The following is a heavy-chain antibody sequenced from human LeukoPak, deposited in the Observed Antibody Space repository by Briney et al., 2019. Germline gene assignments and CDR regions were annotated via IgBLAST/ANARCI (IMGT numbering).Heavy chain of an antibody. V-gene: IGHV4-59*08. CDR3: ARRPYSGSYYDWFDP. J-gene: IGHJ5*02. Sequence: SETLSLTCTVSGGSISNYYWSWIRQPPGKGLEWIGYIYNSGSTDYNPSLKSRVTISVDTSKNQFSLKLSSVTAADTAVYYCARRPYSGSYYDWFDPWGRGTLVTVSS. D-gene: IGHD1-26*01. CDR2: IYNSGST. CDR1: GGSISNYY.